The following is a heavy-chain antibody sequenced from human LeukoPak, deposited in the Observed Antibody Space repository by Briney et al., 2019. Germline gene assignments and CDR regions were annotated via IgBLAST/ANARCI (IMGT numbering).Heavy chain of an antibody. CDR3: ARTRGYSGYVDAFDI. Sequence: PSETLSLTCTVSGGSVSSGTYYWGWIRQPPGKGLEWIGSIYYSGRTYYNPSLKSRVTISVDTSKNQLSLKLSSVTAADTAVYYCARTRGYSGYVDAFDIWGQWTMVTVSS. CDR1: GGSVSSGTYY. V-gene: IGHV4-39*01. J-gene: IGHJ3*02. CDR2: IYYSGRT. D-gene: IGHD5-12*01.